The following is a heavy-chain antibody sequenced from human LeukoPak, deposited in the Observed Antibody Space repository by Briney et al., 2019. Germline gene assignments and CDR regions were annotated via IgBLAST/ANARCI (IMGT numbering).Heavy chain of an antibody. CDR3: ATYNRDGYNFAFQH. CDR1: GGSISSGGYY. D-gene: IGHD5-24*01. V-gene: IGHV4-31*03. Sequence: SETLSLTCTVSGGSISSGGYYWRWIRQHPGQGLEWIGYIYYSGSTYYNPSLKSRVTILLDTSKNQFSLKLSSVTAADTAVYYCATYNRDGYNFAFQHWGQGTLVTVSS. CDR2: IYYSGST. J-gene: IGHJ1*01.